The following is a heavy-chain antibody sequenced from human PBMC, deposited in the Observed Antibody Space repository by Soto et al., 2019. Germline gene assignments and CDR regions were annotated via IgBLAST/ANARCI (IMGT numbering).Heavy chain of an antibody. V-gene: IGHV5-51*01. Sequence: PGESLKISCKASGYSFTSSWIGWVRQMPGKGLELMGIMYPGDSDTRYSPSFQGQATISADKSISTAYLQWSSLKASDTAIYYCARGNRPSTYYFEYCGQGTLVTVSS. D-gene: IGHD6-6*01. CDR3: ARGNRPSTYYFEY. CDR2: MYPGDSDT. J-gene: IGHJ4*02. CDR1: GYSFTSSW.